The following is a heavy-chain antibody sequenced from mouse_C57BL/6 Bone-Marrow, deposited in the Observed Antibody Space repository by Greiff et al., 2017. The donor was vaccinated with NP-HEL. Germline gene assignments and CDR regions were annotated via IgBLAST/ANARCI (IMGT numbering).Heavy chain of an antibody. J-gene: IGHJ4*01. CDR1: GYTFTDYY. CDR3: ARNYDAMDY. CDR2: INPNNGGT. V-gene: IGHV1-26*01. Sequence: EVKLQQSGPELVKPGASVKISCKASGYTFTDYYMNWVKQSHGKSLEWIGDINPNNGGTSYNQKFKGKATLTVDKSSSTAYMELRSLTSEDSAVYYCARNYDAMDYWGQGTSVTVSS.